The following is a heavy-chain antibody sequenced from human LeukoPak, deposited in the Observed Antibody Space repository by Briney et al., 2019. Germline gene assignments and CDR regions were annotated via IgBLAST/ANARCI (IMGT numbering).Heavy chain of an antibody. J-gene: IGHJ4*02. Sequence: GGSLRLSCAASGFTFSSYAMSWVRQAPGKGLEWVSAISGSGGSTYYADSVKGRFTISRDNSKNTLYLQMNSLRAEDTAVYYCAKDALSSSWFLRVHQLQYYFDYWGQGTLVTVSS. CDR1: GFTFSSYA. D-gene: IGHD6-13*01. V-gene: IGHV3-23*01. CDR3: AKDALSSSWFLRVHQLQYYFDY. CDR2: ISGSGGST.